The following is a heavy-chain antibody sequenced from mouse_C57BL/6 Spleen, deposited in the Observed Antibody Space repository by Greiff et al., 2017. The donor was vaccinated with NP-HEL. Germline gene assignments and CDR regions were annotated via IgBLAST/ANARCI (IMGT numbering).Heavy chain of an antibody. CDR1: GFSFTSYG. D-gene: IGHD2-10*02. Sequence: VQLQQSGPGLVQPSQSLSITCTVSGFSFTSYGVHWVRQSPGKGLEWLGVIWSGGSTDYNAALISRLSISKDNSKSQVFFKMNSLQADDTAIYYCARKRGSIYAMDYWGQGTSVTVSS. V-gene: IGHV2-2*01. J-gene: IGHJ4*01. CDR3: ARKRGSIYAMDY. CDR2: IWSGGST.